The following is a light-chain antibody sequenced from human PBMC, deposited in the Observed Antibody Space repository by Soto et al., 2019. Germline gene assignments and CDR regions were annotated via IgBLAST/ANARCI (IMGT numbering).Light chain of an antibody. CDR2: DAS. CDR1: QRVSRN. V-gene: IGKV3-15*01. Sequence: EIVMTQSPATLSVSPGERATLSCRASQRVSRNLAWYQQKPGQAPRLLIYDASTRATGIPDRFSGSGSETEFTLTISRLEPEDFAVYFCYQYDSSPWTFGQGTKVDIK. J-gene: IGKJ1*01. CDR3: YQYDSSPWT.